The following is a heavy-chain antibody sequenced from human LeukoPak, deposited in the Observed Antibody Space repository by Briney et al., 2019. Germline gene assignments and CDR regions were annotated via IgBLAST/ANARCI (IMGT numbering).Heavy chain of an antibody. CDR3: ARASADAFDI. V-gene: IGHV3-21*01. J-gene: IGHJ3*02. CDR1: GFTFSSDS. CDR2: ISSSSSYI. Sequence: GGSLRLSCAASGFTFSSDSMNWVRQGPGEGLEWVSSISSSSSYIYYADSVKGRFTISRDNAKNSLYLQMNSLRAEDTAVYYCARASADAFDIWGQGTMVTVSS.